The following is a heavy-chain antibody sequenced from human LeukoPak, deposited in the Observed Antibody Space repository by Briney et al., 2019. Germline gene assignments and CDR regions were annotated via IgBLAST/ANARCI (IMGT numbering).Heavy chain of an antibody. V-gene: IGHV4-59*01. D-gene: IGHD5-12*01. CDR2: IYYSGST. J-gene: IGHJ6*03. CDR3: ARDGREWLRSPVGDYYYYMDV. Sequence: PSETLSLTCTVSGGSISSYYWSWIRQPPGKGLEWIGYIYYSGSTNYNPSLKSRVTISVDTSKNQFSLKLSSVTAADTAVYYCARDGREWLRSPVGDYYYYMDVWGKGTTVTISS. CDR1: GGSISSYY.